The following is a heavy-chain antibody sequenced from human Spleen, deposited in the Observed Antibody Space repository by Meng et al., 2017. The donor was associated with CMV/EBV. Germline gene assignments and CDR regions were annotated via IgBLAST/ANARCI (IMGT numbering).Heavy chain of an antibody. V-gene: IGHV3-48*04. CDR2: ISSSGSTI. Sequence: GGSLRLSCAASEFTFSSYWMHWVRQAPGKGLEWVSYISSSGSTIYYADSVKGRFTISRDNAKNSLYLQMNSLRAEDTAVYYCARDMGPDYGGNSDYWGQGTLVTVSS. CDR1: EFTFSSYW. J-gene: IGHJ4*02. CDR3: ARDMGPDYGGNSDY. D-gene: IGHD4-23*01.